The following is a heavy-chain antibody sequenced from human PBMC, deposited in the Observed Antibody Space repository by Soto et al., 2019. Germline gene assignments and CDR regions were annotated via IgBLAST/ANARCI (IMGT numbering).Heavy chain of an antibody. J-gene: IGHJ4*02. D-gene: IGHD3-3*01. CDR1: GYTFTSYA. V-gene: IGHV1-3*01. Sequence: QVQLVQSGAEVKKPGASVKVSCKASGYTFTSYAMHWVRQAPGQRLEWMGWINAGNGNTKYSQKFQGRVTIIRDTSAVTVYMELSSMRSEDTAVNYSARVRRGGFRFLEWLFLNFDYWGQGTLVTVSS. CDR3: ARVRRGGFRFLEWLFLNFDY. CDR2: INAGNGNT.